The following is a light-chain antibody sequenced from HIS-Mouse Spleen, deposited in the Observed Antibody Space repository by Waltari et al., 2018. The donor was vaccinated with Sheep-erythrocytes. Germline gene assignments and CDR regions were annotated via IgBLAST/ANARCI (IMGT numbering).Light chain of an antibody. CDR1: SSDVGGYNY. CDR3: CSYAGSYNNV. J-gene: IGLJ1*01. V-gene: IGLV2-11*01. Sequence: QSALTQPRSVSGSPGQSVTISCTGTSSDVGGYNYVSWYQQHPGKAPKLMIYDVSKRPSGVPDRVSGSKSGHTASLTISGLQAEDEADYYCCSYAGSYNNVFATGTKVTVL. CDR2: DVS.